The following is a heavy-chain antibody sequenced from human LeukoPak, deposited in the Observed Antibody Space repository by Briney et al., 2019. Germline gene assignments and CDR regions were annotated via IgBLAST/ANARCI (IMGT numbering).Heavy chain of an antibody. D-gene: IGHD3-10*01. V-gene: IGHV3-9*03. CDR1: GFTFDDYA. Sequence: GGSLRLSCAASGFTFDDYAMHWVRQAPGKGLEWVSGISWKSDKIAYADSVKGRFTISRDNARNSLYLQMNSLRAEDMALYYCAKDIGSGSHRAFDIWGQGTTVTVSS. J-gene: IGHJ3*02. CDR2: ISWKSDKI. CDR3: AKDIGSGSHRAFDI.